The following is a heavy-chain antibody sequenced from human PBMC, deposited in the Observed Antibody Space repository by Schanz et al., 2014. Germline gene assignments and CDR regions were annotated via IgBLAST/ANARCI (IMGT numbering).Heavy chain of an antibody. CDR1: GFTFSSYS. D-gene: IGHD3-10*01. Sequence: EVQLVESGGGSVQPGGSLRLSCAASGFTFSSYSMNWVRQAPGKGLEWVSYISGSSRTIYYADSMKGRFTVSRDNAKNSLFLQMNSLRPEDTAVYYCAKYRGYYRVSGSYRELEYWGQGTLVTVSS. CDR2: ISGSSRTI. V-gene: IGHV3-48*01. CDR3: AKYRGYYRVSGSYRELEY. J-gene: IGHJ4*02.